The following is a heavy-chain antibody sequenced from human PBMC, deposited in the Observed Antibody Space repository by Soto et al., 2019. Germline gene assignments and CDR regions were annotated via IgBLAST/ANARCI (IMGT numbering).Heavy chain of an antibody. CDR2: ISAYNGNT. D-gene: IGHD2-2*01. Sequence: ASVKVSCKASGYTFTSYGISWVRQAPGQGLERMGWISAYNGNTNYAQKLQGRVTMTPDTSTSTAYMELRSLRSDDTAVYYCARDRYCSSTSCYDYYYYYYMDVWGKGTTVTVSS. CDR3: ARDRYCSSTSCYDYYYYYYMDV. V-gene: IGHV1-18*01. J-gene: IGHJ6*03. CDR1: GYTFTSYG.